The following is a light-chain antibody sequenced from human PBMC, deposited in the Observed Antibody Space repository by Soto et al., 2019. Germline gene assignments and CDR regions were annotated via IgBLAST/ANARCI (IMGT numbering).Light chain of an antibody. Sequence: EIVLTQSPGTLSLSPGERATLSCRASQSVKSDYLAWYQQKPGQAPRLLIYGASSRATGIPDRFSGSGSGTDFTLTISRLEPEDFAVSYCHQYGSSTWTFGQGTKMEIK. CDR2: GAS. V-gene: IGKV3-20*01. J-gene: IGKJ1*01. CDR1: QSVKSDY. CDR3: HQYGSSTWT.